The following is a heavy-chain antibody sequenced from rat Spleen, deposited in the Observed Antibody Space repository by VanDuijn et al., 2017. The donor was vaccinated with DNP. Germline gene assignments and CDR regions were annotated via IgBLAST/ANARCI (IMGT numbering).Heavy chain of an antibody. CDR2: ISYEGRST. D-gene: IGHD1-4*01. Sequence: EVHLVESGGGLVQPGRSLKLSCAASGFTFSNYYMAWVRQAPEKGLKWVAYISYEGRSTYYGDSEKGRFTISRDNAKSTLYLQMNSLRSEDTATYYCARGNYPGINTFDYWGQGVMVTVSS. V-gene: IGHV5-22*01. CDR3: ARGNYPGINTFDY. J-gene: IGHJ2*01. CDR1: GFTFSNYY.